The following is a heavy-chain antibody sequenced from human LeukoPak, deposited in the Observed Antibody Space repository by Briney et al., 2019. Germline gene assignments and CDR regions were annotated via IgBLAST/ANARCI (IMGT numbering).Heavy chain of an antibody. CDR1: GGSVSSGSYY. CDR2: IYYSGST. V-gene: IGHV4-61*01. J-gene: IGHJ6*02. Sequence: SETLSLTCTVSGGSVSSGSYYWSWIRQPPGKGLEWIGYIYYSGSTNYNPSLKSRVTISVDTSKNQFSLKLSSVTAADTAVYYCARARSVYSSGWTPYYYYGMDVWGQGTTVTVSS. D-gene: IGHD6-19*01. CDR3: ARARSVYSSGWTPYYYYGMDV.